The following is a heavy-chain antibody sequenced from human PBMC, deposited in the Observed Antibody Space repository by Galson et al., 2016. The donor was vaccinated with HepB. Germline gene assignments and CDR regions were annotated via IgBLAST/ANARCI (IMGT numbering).Heavy chain of an antibody. CDR2: ISTTSTYI. J-gene: IGHJ4*02. V-gene: IGHV3-21*01. CDR1: GFSFTSYS. D-gene: IGHD3-22*01. CDR3: VRAFHDTSGHYWANLDY. Sequence: SLRLSCAASGFSFTSYSMNWVRLAPGKGLEWVSFISTTSTYIYYADAVTGRFTTSRDNAKSSLYLQMNSLRAEDTAVYYCVRAFHDTSGHYWANLDYWGQGALVTVSS.